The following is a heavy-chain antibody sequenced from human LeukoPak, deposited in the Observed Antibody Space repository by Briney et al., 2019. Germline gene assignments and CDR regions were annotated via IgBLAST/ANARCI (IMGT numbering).Heavy chain of an antibody. CDR3: ARGPLAPGGY. V-gene: IGHV4-34*01. J-gene: IGHJ4*02. CDR1: GGSFSGYY. CDR2: INHSGST. D-gene: IGHD1-14*01. Sequence: PSETLSLTCAVYGGSFSGYYWSWIRQPPGKGLEWIGEINHSGSTNYNPSLKSRVTISVDTSKNQFSLKLSSVTAADTAVYYCARGPLAPGGYWGQGTLVTVSS.